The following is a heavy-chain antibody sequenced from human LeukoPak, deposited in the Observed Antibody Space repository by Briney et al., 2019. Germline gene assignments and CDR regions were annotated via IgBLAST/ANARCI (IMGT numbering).Heavy chain of an antibody. Sequence: PSETLSLTCAVYGGSFSGYYWTWIRQPPGKGLEWIAEINHSGSTNYNPSLKSRVTISVDTSKNQFSLKLSSVTAADTAVYYCARLGERWLQSYYFDYWGQGTLVTVSS. CDR3: ARLGERWLQSYYFDY. V-gene: IGHV4-34*01. J-gene: IGHJ4*02. CDR2: INHSGST. D-gene: IGHD5-24*01. CDR1: GGSFSGYY.